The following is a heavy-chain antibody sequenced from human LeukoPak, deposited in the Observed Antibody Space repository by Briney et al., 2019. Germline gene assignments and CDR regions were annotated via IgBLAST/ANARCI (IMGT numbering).Heavy chain of an antibody. J-gene: IGHJ4*02. CDR2: TYYRSKWYN. Sequence: SQTLSLTCAISEDSVSRDTAAWNWVRQSPSRGLEWLGRTYYRSKWYNDYAVSVKSRITINPDTSKNQFPLQLNSVTPEDTAVYYCARDRGGSSWYYFDNWGQGSLVTVSS. D-gene: IGHD6-13*01. CDR1: EDSVSRDTAA. V-gene: IGHV6-1*01. CDR3: ARDRGGSSWYYFDN.